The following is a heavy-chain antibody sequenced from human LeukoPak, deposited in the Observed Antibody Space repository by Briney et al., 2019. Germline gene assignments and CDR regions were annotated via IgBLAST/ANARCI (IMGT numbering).Heavy chain of an antibody. V-gene: IGHV1-2*02. D-gene: IGHD6-13*01. CDR3: ASSVSSRWAIIDY. Sequence: ASVKVSCKASGYTFTAYYMHWVRQAPGQGLEWLGWINPNSGGTNYAQKFQGRVTMTRDTSITTAYMELSRLSSDDTAVYYCASSVSSRWAIIDYWGQGTLVTVSS. J-gene: IGHJ4*02. CDR2: INPNSGGT. CDR1: GYTFTAYY.